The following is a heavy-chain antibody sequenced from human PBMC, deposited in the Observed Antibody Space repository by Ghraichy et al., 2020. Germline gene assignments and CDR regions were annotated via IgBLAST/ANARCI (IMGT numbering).Heavy chain of an antibody. CDR3: ARGGATFFDY. CDR1: GGSISSYY. Sequence: SETLSLTCTVSGGSISSYYWSWIRQPPGKGLEWIGYIYYSGITNYNPSLKSRVTISVDTSKNQFSLKLSSVTAADTAVYYCARGGATFFDYWGQGTLVTASS. J-gene: IGHJ4*02. V-gene: IGHV4-59*01. CDR2: IYYSGIT. D-gene: IGHD1-26*01.